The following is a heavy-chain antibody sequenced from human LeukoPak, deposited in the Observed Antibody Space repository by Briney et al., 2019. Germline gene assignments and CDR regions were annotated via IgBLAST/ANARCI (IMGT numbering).Heavy chain of an antibody. Sequence: WGSLRLSCVASRFTFTSYVMAWVRQAPGKGLECVSAISGSGHKSYYADSVEGRFTVSRDNSRNTLFMQMNSLRAEDTAVYYCARVSGTIQIWPQPFGDGMAVWGQGTTVTVSS. CDR2: ISGSGHKS. D-gene: IGHD5-18*01. CDR3: ARVSGTIQIWPQPFGDGMAV. V-gene: IGHV3-23*01. J-gene: IGHJ6*02. CDR1: RFTFTSYV.